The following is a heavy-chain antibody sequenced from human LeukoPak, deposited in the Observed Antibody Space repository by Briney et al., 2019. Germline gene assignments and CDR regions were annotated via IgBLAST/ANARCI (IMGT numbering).Heavy chain of an antibody. J-gene: IGHJ4*02. CDR1: GFTFGSYG. CDR3: TIMHGYYDGSGYWVQ. Sequence: GGSLRLSCAASGFTFGSYGMSWVRQAPGKGLEWVAFITTTGATTSYAGSAKGRFTISRDNARDTLYMQMNSLRDEDTALYYCTIMHGYYDGSGYWVQWGQGTLVTVSS. D-gene: IGHD3-22*01. V-gene: IGHV3-23*01. CDR2: ITTTGATT.